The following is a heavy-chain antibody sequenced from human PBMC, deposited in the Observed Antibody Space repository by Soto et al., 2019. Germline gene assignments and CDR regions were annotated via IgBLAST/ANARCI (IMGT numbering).Heavy chain of an antibody. CDR1: GFTFSSYS. CDR3: ARDRVAAAWLAFDI. Sequence: GSLRLSCAASGFTFSSYSMNWVRQALGKGLEWVSSISSSSSYIYYADSVKGRFTISRDNAKNSLYLQMNSLRAEDTAVYYCARDRVAAAWLAFDIWGQGTMVTVSS. V-gene: IGHV3-21*01. J-gene: IGHJ3*02. D-gene: IGHD6-13*01. CDR2: ISSSSSYI.